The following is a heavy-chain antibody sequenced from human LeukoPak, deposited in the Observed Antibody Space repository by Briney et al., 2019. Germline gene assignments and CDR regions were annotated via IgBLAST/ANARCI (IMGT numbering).Heavy chain of an antibody. CDR3: ARDPGDYIDY. Sequence: SETLSLTCTVSGGSISSYYWSWIRQPPGKGLEWIGYISYSGSTTYNPSLESRVTMSVDTSKNQFSLKMKSVTAADTAVYFCARDPGDYIDYWGQGTLVIVSS. J-gene: IGHJ4*02. V-gene: IGHV4-59*01. CDR2: ISYSGST. CDR1: GGSISSYY.